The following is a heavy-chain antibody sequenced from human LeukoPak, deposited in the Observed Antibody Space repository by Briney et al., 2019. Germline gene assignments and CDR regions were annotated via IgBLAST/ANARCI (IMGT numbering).Heavy chain of an antibody. D-gene: IGHD4-17*01. J-gene: IGHJ2*01. CDR2: IYPGDSDT. CDR1: GYNFSTYW. Sequence: GESLKISCKGSGYNFSTYWLGWVRQMPGKGLVWMGSIYPGDSDTRYSPSFQGPVTISADKSNNTAYLQWSFLRASDSGMYFCARRARTVWYFDFWGRGTLVTVSS. V-gene: IGHV5-51*01. CDR3: ARRARTVWYFDF.